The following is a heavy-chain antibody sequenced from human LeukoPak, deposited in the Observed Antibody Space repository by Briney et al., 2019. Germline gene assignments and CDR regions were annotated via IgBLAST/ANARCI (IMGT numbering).Heavy chain of an antibody. V-gene: IGHV3-23*01. D-gene: IGHD6-13*01. CDR1: GFTFISYA. CDR2: ISVSVGST. CDR3: AKGDRAAGGPYLYNWFDP. J-gene: IGHJ5*02. Sequence: GGSLRLSCSASGFTFISYAMSWFRQAPGKGREGVSAISVSVGSTYYPDPVKGRFTISRDNSKNTLYLQMNSLGAEDTAVYYCAKGDRAAGGPYLYNWFDPWGQGTLVTVSS.